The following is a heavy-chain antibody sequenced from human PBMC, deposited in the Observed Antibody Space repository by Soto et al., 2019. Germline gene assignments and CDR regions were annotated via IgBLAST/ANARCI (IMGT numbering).Heavy chain of an antibody. D-gene: IGHD2-2*01. CDR3: AKSLSAIPGDS. V-gene: IGHV3-23*01. Sequence: GGSLRLSCAASGFTFSSYAMSWVRQAPGKGLEWVSAISGSGGSTYYADSVKGRFTISRDNAKNTLYLQMNSLRAEDTAVYHCAKSLSAIPGDSWGQGTLVTVSS. CDR1: GFTFSSYA. J-gene: IGHJ4*02. CDR2: ISGSGGST.